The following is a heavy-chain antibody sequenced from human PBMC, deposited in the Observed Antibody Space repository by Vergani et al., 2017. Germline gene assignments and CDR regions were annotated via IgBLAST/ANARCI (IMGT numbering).Heavy chain of an antibody. D-gene: IGHD6-13*01. J-gene: IGHJ6*02. Sequence: VQLVESGGGLVKPGGSLRLSCAASGFTFSSYWMSWVRQAPGKGLEWVANIKQDGSEKYYVDSVKGRFTISRDNAKNSLYLQMNSLRAEDTAVYYCARDSMAAAGRYYYYYYGMDVWGQGTTVTVSS. CDR1: GFTFSSYW. V-gene: IGHV3-7*01. CDR2: IKQDGSEK. CDR3: ARDSMAAAGRYYYYYYGMDV.